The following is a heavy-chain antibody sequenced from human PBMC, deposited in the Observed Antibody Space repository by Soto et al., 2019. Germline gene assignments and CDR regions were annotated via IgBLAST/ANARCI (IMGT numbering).Heavy chain of an antibody. V-gene: IGHV3-23*01. D-gene: IGHD6-6*01. CDR2: IGFSGDSI. CDR3: ARRFSSSSLYFDS. J-gene: IGHJ4*02. CDR1: GFTFSGYA. Sequence: GGSLRLSCAASGFTFSGYAMSWVRHAPDKGLEWVSAIGFSGDSILYADSLTGRFTISRDNSKNTLYLQMNSLGAEDTAVYFCARRFSSSSLYFDSWGKGTLVTVPQ.